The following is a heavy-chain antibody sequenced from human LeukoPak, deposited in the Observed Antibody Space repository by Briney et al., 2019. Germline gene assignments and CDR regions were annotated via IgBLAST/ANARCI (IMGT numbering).Heavy chain of an antibody. CDR1: GGSISSYY. Sequence: SETLSLTCTVSGGSISSYYWSWIRQPPGKGLEWIGEINHSGSTNYNPSLKSRVTISVDTSKNQFSLKLSSVTAADTAVYYCARERRDIVVVPAAERPINYFDYWGQGTLVTVSS. CDR3: ARERRDIVVVPAAERPINYFDY. D-gene: IGHD2-2*01. J-gene: IGHJ4*02. V-gene: IGHV4-34*01. CDR2: INHSGST.